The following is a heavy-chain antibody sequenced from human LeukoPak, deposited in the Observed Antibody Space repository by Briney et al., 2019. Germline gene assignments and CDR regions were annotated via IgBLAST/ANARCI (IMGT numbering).Heavy chain of an antibody. V-gene: IGHV3-23*01. J-gene: IGHJ4*02. CDR1: GFTFSSYW. D-gene: IGHD4-17*01. CDR2: LSDSGVYT. Sequence: GGSLRLSCAASGFTFSSYWMHWVRQAPGKGLEWVSILSDSGVYTYYADSVKGRFTISRDNSNNMLYLQMNSLRAEDTAVYYCAKKAHYDAYAKYFDYWGQGTLVTVSS. CDR3: AKKAHYDAYAKYFDY.